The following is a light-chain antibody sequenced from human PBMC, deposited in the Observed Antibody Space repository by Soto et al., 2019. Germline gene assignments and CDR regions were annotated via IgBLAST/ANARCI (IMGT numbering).Light chain of an antibody. CDR2: KAS. CDR3: QQYHIYSGT. V-gene: IGKV1-5*03. Sequence: DIQMTQSLSTLSASVGDRVTITCRASQTIDSWLAWYQQRPGKPPNLLIYKASTLASGVPSRFSGSGSGTEFTLTINSLQPDDFATNYCQQYHIYSGTFGQATKVDNK. J-gene: IGKJ1*01. CDR1: QTIDSW.